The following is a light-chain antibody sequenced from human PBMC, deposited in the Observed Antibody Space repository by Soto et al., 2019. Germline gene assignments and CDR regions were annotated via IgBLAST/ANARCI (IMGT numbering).Light chain of an antibody. CDR3: QQRF. Sequence: DIVMTQSPATLSVAPGERVTFSCRASQGVSRKLAWYQHKPGQAPRLLISGASTGATGIPARFSGSGSGADFTLTISSLEPEDFAFYYCQQRFFGPGTKVDIK. CDR2: GAS. CDR1: QGVSRK. J-gene: IGKJ3*01. V-gene: IGKV3-15*01.